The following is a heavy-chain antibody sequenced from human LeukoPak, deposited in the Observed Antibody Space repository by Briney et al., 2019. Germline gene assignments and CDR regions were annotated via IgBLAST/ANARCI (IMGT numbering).Heavy chain of an antibody. Sequence: GESLKISCKGSGYSFTSYWIAWVRQMPGKGLEWMGIIYPGDSDARYSPSFQGQVTISADKSISTAYLQWSSLKASDTAMYYCARRRDLYSGSYYPFDYWGQGTLVTVSS. J-gene: IGHJ4*02. CDR2: IYPGDSDA. D-gene: IGHD1-26*01. V-gene: IGHV5-51*01. CDR1: GYSFTSYW. CDR3: ARRRDLYSGSYYPFDY.